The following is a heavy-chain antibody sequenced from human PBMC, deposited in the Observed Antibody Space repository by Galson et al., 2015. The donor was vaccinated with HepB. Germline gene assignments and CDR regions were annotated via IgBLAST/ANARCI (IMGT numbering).Heavy chain of an antibody. CDR2: IYPGDSDT. J-gene: IGHJ3*02. CDR1: GHSFTSYW. Sequence: QSGAEVKKPGESLKISCKGSGHSFTSYWIGWVRQMPGKGLEWMGIIYPGDSDTRYSPSFQGQVTISADKSISTAYLQWSSLKASDTAMYYCARHVKQYELLDAFDIWGQGTMVTVSS. D-gene: IGHD2-2*01. CDR3: ARHVKQYELLDAFDI. V-gene: IGHV5-51*01.